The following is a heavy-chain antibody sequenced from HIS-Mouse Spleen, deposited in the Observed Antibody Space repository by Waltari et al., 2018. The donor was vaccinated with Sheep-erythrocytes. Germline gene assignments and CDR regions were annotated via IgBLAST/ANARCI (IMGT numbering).Heavy chain of an antibody. CDR2: ISYDGSNK. CDR3: AKVRTVNYWYFDL. V-gene: IGHV3-30*18. J-gene: IGHJ2*01. Sequence: QVQLVESGGGVVQPGRSLRLSCAASGFTFSSYGMHWAKVISYDGSNKYDADSVKGRFTISRDNSKNPLYLQMNSLRAEDTAVYYCAKVRTVNYWYFDLWGRGTLVTVSS. CDR1: GFTFSSYG. D-gene: IGHD1-1*01.